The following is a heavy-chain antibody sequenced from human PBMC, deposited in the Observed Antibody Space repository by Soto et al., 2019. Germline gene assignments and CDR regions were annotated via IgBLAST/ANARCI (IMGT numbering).Heavy chain of an antibody. CDR3: TKDGLAGYGMEV. Sequence: PGGSLRLSCAASGFTFSNYGMHWVRQAPGKGLEWVAVISYDGSNKYYADSVKGRFTISRDNSKNTLYLQMNSLRAEDTAVYYCTKDGLAGYGMEVWGPGTTVTVSS. CDR1: GFTFSNYG. J-gene: IGHJ6*02. V-gene: IGHV3-30*18. CDR2: ISYDGSNK. D-gene: IGHD6-19*01.